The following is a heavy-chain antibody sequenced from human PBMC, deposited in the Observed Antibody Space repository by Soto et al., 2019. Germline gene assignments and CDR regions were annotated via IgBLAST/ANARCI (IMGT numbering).Heavy chain of an antibody. Sequence: QVQLVQSGAEVKKPGASVKVSCKASGYTFTNYDMHWVRQAPGQGLEWMGMIDPNDGGTTYAQKFQGGAHMARAAARSTMYRGLSRLSSEDTAVFYWAICGLYSHCSGRGGAFDYWGQGTLVTVSS. V-gene: IGHV1-46*01. CDR3: AICGLYSHCSGRGGAFDY. CDR2: IDPNDGGT. D-gene: IGHD2-15*01. CDR1: GYTFTNYD. J-gene: IGHJ4*02.